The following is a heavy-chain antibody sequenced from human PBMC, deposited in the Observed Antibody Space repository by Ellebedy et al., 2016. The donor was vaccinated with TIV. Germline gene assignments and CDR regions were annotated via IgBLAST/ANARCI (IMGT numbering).Heavy chain of an antibody. D-gene: IGHD2-2*01. Sequence: SETLSLXXAVYGGSFSGYYWSWIRQPPGKGLEWIGEINHSGSTNYNPSLKSRVTISVDTSKNQFSLKLSSVTAADTAVYYCARGLDDCSSTSCPDYWGQGTLVTVSS. CDR1: GGSFSGYY. CDR2: INHSGST. CDR3: ARGLDDCSSTSCPDY. J-gene: IGHJ4*02. V-gene: IGHV4-34*01.